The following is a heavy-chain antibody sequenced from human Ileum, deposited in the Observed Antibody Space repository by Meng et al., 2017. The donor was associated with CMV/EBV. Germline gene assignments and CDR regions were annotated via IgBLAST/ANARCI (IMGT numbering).Heavy chain of an antibody. V-gene: IGHV3-30-3*01. CDR2: ISYDGSNK. J-gene: IGHJ4*02. D-gene: IGHD3-16*02. Sequence: QVELVESGGGVVQTGSSLRLSCAASGFTFSSYAMHWVRQAPGKGLEWVAIISYDGSNKYYADSVKGRFTISRDNSKNTLYLQMNSLRAEDTAVYYCARVIDALYYFDYWGQGTLVTVSS. CDR1: GFTFSSYA. CDR3: ARVIDALYYFDY.